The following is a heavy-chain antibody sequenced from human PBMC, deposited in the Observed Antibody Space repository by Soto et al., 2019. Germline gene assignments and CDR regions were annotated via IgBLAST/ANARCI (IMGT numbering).Heavy chain of an antibody. V-gene: IGHV1-2*02. CDR2: INPNSGGT. J-gene: IGHJ6*02. CDR1: GYTFTGYY. CDR3: ARNGRYCSGCICYSRYSSYGMDV. D-gene: IGHD2-15*01. Sequence: ASVKVSCKASGYTFTGYYMHWVRQAPGQGLEWMGWINPNSGGTNYAQKFQGRVTMTRDTSISTAYMELSRLRSDDTAVYYCARNGRYCSGCICYSRYSSYGMDVWGPGTTVTVSS.